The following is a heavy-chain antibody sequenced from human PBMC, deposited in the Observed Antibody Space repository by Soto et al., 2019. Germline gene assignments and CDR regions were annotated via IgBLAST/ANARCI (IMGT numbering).Heavy chain of an antibody. CDR3: VKDHGTAMVRGGLDS. J-gene: IGHJ4*02. CDR2: IDDTGAYT. V-gene: IGHV3-64D*06. D-gene: IGHD3-10*01. Sequence: EVQLEESGGNLAQPGGSLRLSCSASGFTFSRFAMHWVRQAPGKGLEYISSIDDTGAYTPYADSVKGRFTISRDNSKNTLYLQMSSLRPEDTAVYYCVKDHGTAMVRGGLDSWGQGALVTVSS. CDR1: GFTFSRFA.